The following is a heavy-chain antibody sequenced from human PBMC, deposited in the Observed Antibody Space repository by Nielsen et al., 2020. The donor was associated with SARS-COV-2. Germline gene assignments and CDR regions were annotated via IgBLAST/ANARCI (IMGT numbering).Heavy chain of an antibody. CDR2: INRRGTT. D-gene: IGHD6-25*01. J-gene: IGHJ4*02. V-gene: IGHV4-34*01. CDR3: ARRWQRRAPPDY. CDR1: GGSFTGYY. Sequence: SETLSLTCAVYGGSFTGYYWSWIRQSPGKGLEWIGEINRRGTTHYNPSLEHRVTIPMDKSKNQFSLKVTSVTAADTAMYYCARRWQRRAPPDYWGQGILVTVSS.